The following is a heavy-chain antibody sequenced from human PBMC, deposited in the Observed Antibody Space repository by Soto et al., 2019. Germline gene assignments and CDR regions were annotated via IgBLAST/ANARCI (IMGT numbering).Heavy chain of an antibody. Sequence: GSLRLSCEASAFTVSSYTMSWIRQAPGRGQEWISSISGSGSNTNYAVPVKGRFTISRDNSKNTVYLQMNSLRAEDTAVYYCAKDVSRVWAGELLAFDYWGKGCVVTV. CDR1: AFTVSSYT. J-gene: IGHJ4*02. D-gene: IGHD3-10*01. CDR3: AKDVSRVWAGELLAFDY. V-gene: IGHV3-23*01. CDR2: ISGSGSNT.